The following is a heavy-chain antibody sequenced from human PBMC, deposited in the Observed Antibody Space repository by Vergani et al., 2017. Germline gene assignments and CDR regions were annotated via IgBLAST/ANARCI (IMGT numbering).Heavy chain of an antibody. CDR2: MNPNSGNT. V-gene: IGHV1-8*01. J-gene: IGHJ3*01. D-gene: IGHD1-1*01. Sequence: QVQLVQSGAEVKKPGASVKVSCKASGYTFTSYDINWVRQATGQGLEWMGWMNPNSGNTGYAQKFQGRVTMTRNTSISTTYMELSSLRSDDTAVYFCARVAPSNSEVTPTAFDVWGQGTMVTVSS. CDR1: GYTFTSYD. CDR3: ARVAPSNSEVTPTAFDV.